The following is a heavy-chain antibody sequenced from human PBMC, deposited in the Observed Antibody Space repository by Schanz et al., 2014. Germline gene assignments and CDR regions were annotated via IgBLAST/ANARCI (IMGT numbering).Heavy chain of an antibody. Sequence: EVQLAESGGTLVRPGGSLRLSCAASGFTFDKYAMHWVRQAPGKGLEWVSVISWNSGTIGYADSVKGRFTISRDNAKNSLYLEMNSLRAEDTALYYCARDRRNADLDYWGQGTLVTVSS. CDR2: ISWNSGTI. CDR1: GFTFDKYA. D-gene: IGHD1-1*01. CDR3: ARDRRNADLDY. J-gene: IGHJ4*02. V-gene: IGHV3-9*01.